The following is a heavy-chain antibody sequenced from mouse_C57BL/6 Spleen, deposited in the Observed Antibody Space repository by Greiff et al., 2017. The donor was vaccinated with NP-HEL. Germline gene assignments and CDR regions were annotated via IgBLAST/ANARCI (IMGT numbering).Heavy chain of an antibody. J-gene: IGHJ2*01. V-gene: IGHV1-69*01. CDR1: GYTFTSYW. CDR3: AREGY. CDR2: IDPSDSYT. Sequence: VQLQQPGAELVMPGASVKLSCKASGYTFTSYWMHWVKQRPGQGLEWIGEIDPSDSYTNYNQKFKGKSTLTLDKSSSTAYMQLSSLTSEDSAVYYCAREGYWGQGTTLTVSS.